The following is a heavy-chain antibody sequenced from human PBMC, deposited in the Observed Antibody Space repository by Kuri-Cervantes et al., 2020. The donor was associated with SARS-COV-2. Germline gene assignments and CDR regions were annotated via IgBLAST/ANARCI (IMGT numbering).Heavy chain of an antibody. CDR1: GFTVSSNY. D-gene: IGHD4-23*01. J-gene: IGHJ6*03. V-gene: IGHV3-53*01. CDR2: IYSGGST. Sequence: GGSLRLSCAASGFTVSSNYTSWVRQAPGKGLEWVSVIYSGGSTYYADSVKGRFTISRDNSKNTLYLQMNSLRAEDTAVYYCAREVRTVGYYYYMGVWGKGTTVTVSS. CDR3: AREVRTVGYYYYMGV.